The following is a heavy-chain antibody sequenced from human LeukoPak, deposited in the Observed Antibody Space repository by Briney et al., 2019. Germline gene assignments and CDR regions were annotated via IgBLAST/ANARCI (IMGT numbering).Heavy chain of an antibody. D-gene: IGHD1-26*01. V-gene: IGHV3-48*02. J-gene: IGHJ3*02. CDR1: GFSFSSYS. CDR2: IRTSSHI. CDR3: ARDSAYAFDI. Sequence: GGSLRLSCAASGFSFSSYSMNWVRQAPGKGLEWVSYIRTSSHIYYAASVKGRFTISRDNAKNSLYLQINSLRDEDTAVYYCARDSAYAFDIWGQGTKVTVSS.